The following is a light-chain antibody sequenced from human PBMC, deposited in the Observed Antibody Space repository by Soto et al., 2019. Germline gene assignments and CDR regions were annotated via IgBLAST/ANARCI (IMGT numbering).Light chain of an antibody. CDR3: QQTYSTLNS. J-gene: IGKJ2*03. CDR2: AAS. Sequence: DIQMTQSPSAVSAAVGDRVTIACRASQDISSWLAWYQQKPGKAPNLLIYAASSLQSGVPSRFSGSGSGTDFTLTISSLQPEDFATYYCQQTYSTLNSFGQGTKLEIK. V-gene: IGKV1-12*01. CDR1: QDISSW.